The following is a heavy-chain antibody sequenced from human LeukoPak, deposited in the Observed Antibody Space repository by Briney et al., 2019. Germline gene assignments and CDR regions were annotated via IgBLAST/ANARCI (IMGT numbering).Heavy chain of an antibody. D-gene: IGHD4/OR15-4a*01. CDR3: ARTMANLFDP. CDR1: GYTLTGYY. J-gene: IGHJ5*02. CDR2: INPNSGDT. V-gene: IGHV1-2*02. Sequence: GASVKVSCEASGYTLTGYYMHWVRQAPGHGLEWTGWINPNSGDTKYAQKFQGRVTMTSDTSISTAYMELSRLRSDDTAVYYCARTMANLFDPWGQGTLVTVSS.